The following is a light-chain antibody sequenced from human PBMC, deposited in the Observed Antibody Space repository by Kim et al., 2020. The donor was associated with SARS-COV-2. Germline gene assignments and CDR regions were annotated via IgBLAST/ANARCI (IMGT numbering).Light chain of an antibody. J-gene: IGLJ3*02. V-gene: IGLV3-1*01. Sequence: VSPGQTASLTCSGDNLGDKYASWYQQKPGQSPVLVIYQDNKRPSGIPERFSGSNSGNTATLTIRGTQAMDEADYYCQTWDSNTWVFGGGTQLTVL. CDR3: QTWDSNTWV. CDR2: QDN. CDR1: NLGDKY.